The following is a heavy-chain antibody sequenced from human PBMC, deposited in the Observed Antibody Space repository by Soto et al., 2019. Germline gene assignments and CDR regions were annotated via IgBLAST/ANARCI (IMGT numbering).Heavy chain of an antibody. J-gene: IGHJ3*02. CDR2: IWYDGSNK. CDR1: GFTFSSYG. D-gene: IGHD3-22*01. CDR3: AREALYYYDSSGPPGAFDI. Sequence: PGGSLRLSCAASGFTFSSYGMHWVRQAPGKGLEWVAVIWYDGSNKYYADSVKGRFTISRDNSKNTLYLQMNSLRAEDTAVYYCAREALYYYDSSGPPGAFDIWGQGTMVTVSS. V-gene: IGHV3-33*01.